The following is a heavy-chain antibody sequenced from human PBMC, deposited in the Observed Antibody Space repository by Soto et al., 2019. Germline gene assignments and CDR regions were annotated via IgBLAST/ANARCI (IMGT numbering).Heavy chain of an antibody. J-gene: IGHJ4*02. CDR3: ARGEQWLVMGFDY. V-gene: IGHV4-61*01. Sequence: QVQLQESGPGLVKPSETLSLTCTVSGGSVSSGSYYWSWIRQPPGKGLELIGYIYYSGSTNYNPSLLGRVTISVDTPKNQFSLRLSSVTPADTAVYYCARGEQWLVMGFDYWGQGTLVTVSS. CDR2: IYYSGST. D-gene: IGHD6-19*01. CDR1: GGSVSSGSYY.